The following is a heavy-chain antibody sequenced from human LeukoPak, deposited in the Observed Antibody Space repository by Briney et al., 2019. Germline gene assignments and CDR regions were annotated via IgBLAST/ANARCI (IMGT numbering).Heavy chain of an antibody. CDR3: AKGYGSGTLYYYYMDV. CDR2: ISGSGGST. D-gene: IGHD3-10*01. J-gene: IGHJ6*03. CDR1: GFTFSSYA. V-gene: IGHV3-23*01. Sequence: GGSLRLSCAASGFTFSSYAMSWVRQAPGKGLEWVSAISGSGGSTYYADSVKGRFTISRDNSKNTLYLQMNSLRAEDTAVYYCAKGYGSGTLYYYYMDVWGKGTTVTVSS.